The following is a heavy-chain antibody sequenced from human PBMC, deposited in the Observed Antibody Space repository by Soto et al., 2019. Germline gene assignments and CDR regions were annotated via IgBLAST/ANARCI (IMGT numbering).Heavy chain of an antibody. CDR1: GGSISSYY. J-gene: IGHJ6*02. Sequence: QVQLQESGPGLVKPSETLSLTCTVYGGSISSYYWSWIRQPPGKGLEWIGYIYYSGITNYNPSLKSRVTISVDTSKKQFSLKLSSVTAADTAVYYCARYKSNYYYGMDVWGQGTTVTVSS. CDR2: IYYSGIT. D-gene: IGHD1-20*01. V-gene: IGHV4-59*01. CDR3: ARYKSNYYYGMDV.